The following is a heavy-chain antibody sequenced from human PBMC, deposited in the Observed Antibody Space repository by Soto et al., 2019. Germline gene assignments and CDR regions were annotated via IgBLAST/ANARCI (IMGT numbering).Heavy chain of an antibody. D-gene: IGHD2-2*01. V-gene: IGHV6-1*01. CDR3: ARGFYVSPYALYYGMDV. J-gene: IGHJ6*02. Sequence: QSQTLSLTCAISGDSVSSNSAAWNWIRQSPSRGLEWLGRTYYRSKYYNDYAVSVKSRITVNPDASKNQFSLQLNSVTPEDTAVYYCARGFYVSPYALYYGMDVWGQGTTVTVSS. CDR2: TYYRSKYYN. CDR1: GDSVSSNSAA.